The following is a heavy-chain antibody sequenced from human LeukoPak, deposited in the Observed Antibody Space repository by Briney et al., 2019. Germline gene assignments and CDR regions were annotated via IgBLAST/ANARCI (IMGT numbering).Heavy chain of an antibody. Sequence: SETLSLTCTVSGGSISSYYWSWIRQPPGKGLEWIGYIYYSGSTNYNPSPKSRVTISVDTSKNQFSLKLSSVTAADTAVYYCAKRGYSSSWYDDWFDPWGQGTLVTVSS. D-gene: IGHD6-13*01. CDR3: AKRGYSSSWYDDWFDP. V-gene: IGHV4-59*01. J-gene: IGHJ5*02. CDR2: IYYSGST. CDR1: GGSISSYY.